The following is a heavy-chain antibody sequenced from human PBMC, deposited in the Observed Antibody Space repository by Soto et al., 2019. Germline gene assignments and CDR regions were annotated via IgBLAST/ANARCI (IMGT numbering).Heavy chain of an antibody. CDR1: GFTFSSYA. J-gene: IGHJ4*02. Sequence: GGSLRLSCAASGFTFSSYAMSWVRRAPGKGLEWVSAISGSGGSTYYADSVKGRFTISRDNSKNTLYLQMNSLRAEDTAVYSCAKPHYGSGSYYNTNFDYWGQGTLVTVSS. V-gene: IGHV3-23*01. CDR3: AKPHYGSGSYYNTNFDY. CDR2: ISGSGGST. D-gene: IGHD3-10*01.